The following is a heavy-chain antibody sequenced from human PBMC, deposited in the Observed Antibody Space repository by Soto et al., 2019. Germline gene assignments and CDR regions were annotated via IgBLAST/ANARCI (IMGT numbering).Heavy chain of an antibody. CDR3: AGGAAADFFDY. CDR1: SGSISTYY. J-gene: IGHJ4*02. D-gene: IGHD6-13*01. Sequence: SETLSLTCTVSSGSISTYYWSWIRQPAGKRLEWIGRIYSSGSTLYNPSLKSRVTMSVDTSKNQFSLKLSSVTAADTAVYLCAGGAAADFFDYWGQGTLVTVSS. V-gene: IGHV4-4*07. CDR2: IYSSGST.